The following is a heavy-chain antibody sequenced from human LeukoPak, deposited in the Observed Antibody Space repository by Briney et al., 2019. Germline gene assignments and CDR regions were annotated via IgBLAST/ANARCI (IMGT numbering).Heavy chain of an antibody. CDR3: ARGLGTYWGKDFLNWFDP. CDR2: MNPNSGNT. Sequence: ASVKVSCKASDYTFTSYDINWVRQATGQGLEWMGWMNPNSGNTGYAQKFQGRVTMTRNTSLSTAYMELTSLKSEDTAVYYCARGLGTYWGKDFLNWFDPWGQGTLVTVSS. J-gene: IGHJ5*02. CDR1: DYTFTSYD. V-gene: IGHV1-8*01. D-gene: IGHD3-16*01.